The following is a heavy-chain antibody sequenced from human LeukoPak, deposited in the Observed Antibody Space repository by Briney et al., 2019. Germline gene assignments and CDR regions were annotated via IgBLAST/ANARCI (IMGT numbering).Heavy chain of an antibody. D-gene: IGHD1-26*01. CDR3: ATDRGNYNGDSLDM. V-gene: IGHV1-2*06. J-gene: IGHJ3*02. Sequence: ASVKVSCKASGYSFTGYYMHWVRQAPGQGLEWVGRISPNSGGTKYAQRFQGRVTLTRDTHISTAYMELSRLTADDTAVYFCATDRGNYNGDSLDMWGQGTMVTVSS. CDR2: ISPNSGGT. CDR1: GYSFTGYY.